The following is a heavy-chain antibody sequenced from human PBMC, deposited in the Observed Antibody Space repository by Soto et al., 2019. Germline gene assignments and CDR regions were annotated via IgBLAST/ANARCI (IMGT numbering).Heavy chain of an antibody. D-gene: IGHD6-13*01. J-gene: IGHJ6*02. Sequence: SETLSLTCAVSGGSISSSNWWSWVRQPPGKGLEWIGEIYHSGNTNYNPSLKSRVTISVDKSKNQFSLRLTSVTAADTAVYYCARGLGSNVYYGMDVWGQGTTVTVSS. V-gene: IGHV4-4*02. CDR3: ARGLGSNVYYGMDV. CDR2: IYHSGNT. CDR1: GGSISSSNW.